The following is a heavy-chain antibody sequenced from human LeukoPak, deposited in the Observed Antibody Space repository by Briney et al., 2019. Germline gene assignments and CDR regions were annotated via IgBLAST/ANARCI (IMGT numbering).Heavy chain of an antibody. CDR2: MNPNSGST. CDR1: GYTFTSYD. Sequence: AGVSVSCMASGYTFTSYDINWVRQATGQGLEWMGWMNPNSGSTGYAQKFQGRVTITRNTSISTAYMGLSGLRSEDTAVYYCARGRSTGYPYYFEYWGQGTLVTVSS. D-gene: IGHD5-12*01. J-gene: IGHJ4*02. CDR3: ARGRSTGYPYYFEY. V-gene: IGHV1-8*03.